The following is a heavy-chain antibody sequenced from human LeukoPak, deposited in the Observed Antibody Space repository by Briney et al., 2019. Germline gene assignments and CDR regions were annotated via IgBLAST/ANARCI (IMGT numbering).Heavy chain of an antibody. CDR2: ISYDGSTK. V-gene: IGHV3-30*02. CDR1: GFTFSSHA. D-gene: IGHD2/OR15-2a*01. J-gene: IGHJ4*02. Sequence: RGSLRLSCAASGFTFSSHAMHWVRQAPGKGLEWVSFISYDGSTKTYADSVKGRFTTSRDISLHLQMNSLRVEDTAVYYCVRNNNNDYWGQGTLVTVSS. CDR3: VRNNNNDY.